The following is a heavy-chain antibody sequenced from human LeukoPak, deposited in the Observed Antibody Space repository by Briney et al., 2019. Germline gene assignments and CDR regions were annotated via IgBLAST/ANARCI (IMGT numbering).Heavy chain of an antibody. CDR1: GFTFSSYS. CDR3: ARTGVGDAFDI. D-gene: IGHD3-3*01. Sequence: GGSLRLSCAASGFTFSSYSMNWVRQAPGKGLEWVSSIGSSSSYIYYADSVKGRFTISRDNAKNSLYLQMNSLRAEDTAVYYCARTGVGDAFDIWGQGTMVTVSS. V-gene: IGHV3-21*01. J-gene: IGHJ3*02. CDR2: IGSSSSYI.